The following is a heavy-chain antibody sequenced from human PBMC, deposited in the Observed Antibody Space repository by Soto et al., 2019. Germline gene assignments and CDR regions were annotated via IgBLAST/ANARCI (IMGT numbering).Heavy chain of an antibody. V-gene: IGHV1-18*01. Sequence: ASVKVSCKASGYTFTSYGISWVRQAPGQGLEWMGWISAYNGNTNYAQKLQGRVTMTTDTSTSTAYMELRSLRSDDTAVYYCARDGYMVRGVIILAPWGQGTLVTVSS. J-gene: IGHJ5*02. D-gene: IGHD3-10*01. CDR2: ISAYNGNT. CDR3: ARDGYMVRGVIILAP. CDR1: GYTFTSYG.